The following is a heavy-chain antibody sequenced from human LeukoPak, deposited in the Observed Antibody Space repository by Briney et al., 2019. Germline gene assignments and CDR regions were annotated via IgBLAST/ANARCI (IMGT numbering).Heavy chain of an antibody. Sequence: PGGSLRLSCAASRITFSRFAMSWVRQAPGKGLEWVSGISDSGGSPYYADSVKGRFTISRDNSKNTLYLQMNGLRAEDTAIYYCATYRRGYHDTNESYYFDYWGQGTLVTVSS. D-gene: IGHD2-8*01. CDR1: RITFSRFA. V-gene: IGHV3-23*01. J-gene: IGHJ4*02. CDR2: ISDSGGSP. CDR3: ATYRRGYHDTNESYYFDY.